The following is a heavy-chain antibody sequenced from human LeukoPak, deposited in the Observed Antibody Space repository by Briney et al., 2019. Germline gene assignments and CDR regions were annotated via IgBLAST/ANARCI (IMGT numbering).Heavy chain of an antibody. Sequence: GASVKVSCKTSGYTFTNFGASWVRQAPGQGLEWMGWISGYNGNTNYAQKLQGRVTMTTDTSTSTAYMEVRSLRSDDTAVYYCARDGAPEMATIYWFDPWGQGTLVTVSS. D-gene: IGHD5-24*01. CDR2: ISGYNGNT. V-gene: IGHV1-18*01. J-gene: IGHJ5*02. CDR1: GYTFTNFG. CDR3: ARDGAPEMATIYWFDP.